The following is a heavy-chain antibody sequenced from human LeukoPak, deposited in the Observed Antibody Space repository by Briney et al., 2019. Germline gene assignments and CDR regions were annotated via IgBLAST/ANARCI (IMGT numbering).Heavy chain of an antibody. D-gene: IGHD7-27*01. CDR1: GFTFSSYW. CDR3: ARDRGTGDREKYYYYMDV. CDR2: INTDGSTT. J-gene: IGHJ6*03. V-gene: IGHV3-74*01. Sequence: PGGSLRLSCAASGFTFSSYWMHWVRQAPGKGLVWVSRINTDGSTTSYADSVKGRFTISRDNAKNSLHLQMNSLRAEDTAVYYCARDRGTGDREKYYYYMDVWGKGTTVTISS.